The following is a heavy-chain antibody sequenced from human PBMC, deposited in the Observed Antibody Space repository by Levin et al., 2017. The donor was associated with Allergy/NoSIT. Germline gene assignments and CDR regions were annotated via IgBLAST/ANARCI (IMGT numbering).Heavy chain of an antibody. D-gene: IGHD2-21*02. CDR2: ISYSGST. V-gene: IGHV4-39*01. Sequence: SETLSRIGSVSGGAISSGKDDWGWIRQPPGKGLEWIGVISYSGSTYYNPSLKSRVTISLDTSKNQFSLKLSSVTAADTAVYYCARLCGGDCYANDAFDSWGQGTMVTVSS. CDR3: ARLCGGDCYANDAFDS. J-gene: IGHJ3*02. CDR1: GGAISSGKDD.